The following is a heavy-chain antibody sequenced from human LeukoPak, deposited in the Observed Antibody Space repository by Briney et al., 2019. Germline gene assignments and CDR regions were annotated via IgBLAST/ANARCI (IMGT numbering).Heavy chain of an antibody. J-gene: IGHJ3*02. Sequence: GGSLRLSCEASGFTFDDYAMHWVRQAPGKGLEWVSGISWNSGSIGYADSMKGRFTISRDNAKNSLYLQMNSLRAEDTALYYCAKGVRITMVRGAFDIWGQGTMVTVSS. D-gene: IGHD3-10*01. CDR2: ISWNSGSI. V-gene: IGHV3-9*01. CDR1: GFTFDDYA. CDR3: AKGVRITMVRGAFDI.